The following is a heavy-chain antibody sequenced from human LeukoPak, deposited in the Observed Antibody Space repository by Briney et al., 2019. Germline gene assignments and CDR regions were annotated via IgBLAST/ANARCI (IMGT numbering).Heavy chain of an antibody. CDR3: AKDLRFCSGGSCYS. CDR2: ISGSGSST. V-gene: IGHV3-23*01. Sequence: GGSLRLSCAASGFTFSSYAMHWVRQAPGKGLEWVSTISGSGSSTYFADSVKGRFTISRDNSKNTVYLQMNSLRADDTAVYYRAKDLRFCSGGSCYSGGQGTLVTVSS. CDR1: GFTFSSYA. D-gene: IGHD2-15*01. J-gene: IGHJ4*02.